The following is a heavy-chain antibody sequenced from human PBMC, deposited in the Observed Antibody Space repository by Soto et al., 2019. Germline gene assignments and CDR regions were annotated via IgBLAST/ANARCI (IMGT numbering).Heavy chain of an antibody. CDR2: IKTTSDGRTT. D-gene: IGHD3-22*01. V-gene: IGHV3-15*01. Sequence: GGSLRLSCAASGFTFTNAWMSWVRQAPGKGLEWVGRIKTTSDGRTTDYAAPVKGRFTVSRDDSENTSYLQMNSLKTEDTAVYYCITVKVTMIVDVPHDWGQGTLVTVSS. J-gene: IGHJ4*02. CDR3: ITVKVTMIVDVPHD. CDR1: GFTFTNAW.